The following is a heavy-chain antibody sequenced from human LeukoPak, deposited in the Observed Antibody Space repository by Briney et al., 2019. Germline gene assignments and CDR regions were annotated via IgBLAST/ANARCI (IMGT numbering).Heavy chain of an antibody. J-gene: IGHJ6*03. V-gene: IGHV1-8*01. D-gene: IGHD2-15*01. CDR3: ARGQKGYCSGGSCLSYYYYYMDV. CDR2: MNPNSGNT. Sequence: GASVKVSCKASGYTFTSYDINWVRQATGQGLEWMGWMNPNSGNTGYAQKFQGRVTMTRNTSISTAYMELSSLRSEDTAVCYCARGQKGYCSGGSCLSYYYYYMDVWGKGTTVTVSS. CDR1: GYTFTSYD.